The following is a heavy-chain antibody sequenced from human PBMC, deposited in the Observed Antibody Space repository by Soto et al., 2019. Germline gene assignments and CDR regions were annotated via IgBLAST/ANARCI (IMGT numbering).Heavy chain of an antibody. V-gene: IGHV2-5*02. CDR3: AHSPHGDYWYWFDP. J-gene: IGHJ5*02. D-gene: IGHD4-17*01. Sequence: QITLKESGPTLVKPTQTLTLTCTFFGFSLNTGGVGVGWFRNPPGKARECLALIYWDDDKRYSPSLKSRLTITKETSKNQQVVLTMTNMDPEDTATYYCAHSPHGDYWYWFDPWGQGTLVTVSS. CDR2: IYWDDDK. CDR1: GFSLNTGGVG.